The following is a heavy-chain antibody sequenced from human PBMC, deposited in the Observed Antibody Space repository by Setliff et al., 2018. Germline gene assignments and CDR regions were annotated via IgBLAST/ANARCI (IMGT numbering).Heavy chain of an antibody. D-gene: IGHD6-19*01. CDR1: GYTFATYW. CDR3: ARQPKVDSSGLKCLDY. V-gene: IGHV5-51*01. Sequence: ESLKISCKASGYTFATYWIGWVRQMPGKGLEWMGIIYPSDSDTRYNPSFQGQVTISADKSINTAYLQWSSLKASDTAMYYCARQPKVDSSGLKCLDYWGQGTLVTVSS. CDR2: IYPSDSDT. J-gene: IGHJ4*02.